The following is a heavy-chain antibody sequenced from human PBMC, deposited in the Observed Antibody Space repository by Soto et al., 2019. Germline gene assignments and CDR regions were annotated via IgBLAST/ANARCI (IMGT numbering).Heavy chain of an antibody. V-gene: IGHV4-31*03. D-gene: IGHD3-10*01. CDR1: GGSISSGGYY. CDR2: IYYSGST. Sequence: QVQLQESGPGLVKPSQTLSLTCTVSGGSISSGGYYWSWIRQHPGKGLEWIGYIYYSGSTYYNPSLKGRVTISVDTSKNQFSLKLSSVTAADTAVYYCARDRGPLLWFGEPSSSYGMDVWGQGTTVTVSS. CDR3: ARDRGPLLWFGEPSSSYGMDV. J-gene: IGHJ6*02.